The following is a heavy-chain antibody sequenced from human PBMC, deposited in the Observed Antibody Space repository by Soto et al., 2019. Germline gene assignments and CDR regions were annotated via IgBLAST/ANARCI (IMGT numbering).Heavy chain of an antibody. Sequence: GGSLRLSCAASGFTFSSYGMHWVRQAPGKGLEWVAVIWYDGSNKYYADSVKGRFTISRDNSKNTLYLQMNSLRAEDTAVYYCARDRGGYCSGGSCYMAYWGQGTLVTVSS. D-gene: IGHD2-15*01. J-gene: IGHJ4*02. CDR3: ARDRGGYCSGGSCYMAY. V-gene: IGHV3-33*01. CDR2: IWYDGSNK. CDR1: GFTFSSYG.